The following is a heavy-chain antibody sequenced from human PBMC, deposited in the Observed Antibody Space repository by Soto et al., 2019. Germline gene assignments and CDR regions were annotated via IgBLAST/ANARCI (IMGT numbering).Heavy chain of an antibody. CDR2: INGGNGKV. Sequence: QVHLVQSGAEVKKPGASVKMSCKASGYTLTNYGIHWVRQAPGQSLEWIGWINGGNGKVKYSQNFQGKVTITRDTSASTAYMEVSSLRSEDTAFYYCVREVILKGYPHFGDWGQGTLVIVSS. J-gene: IGHJ4*02. CDR3: VREVILKGYPHFGD. D-gene: IGHD3-9*01. V-gene: IGHV1-3*01. CDR1: GYTLTNYG.